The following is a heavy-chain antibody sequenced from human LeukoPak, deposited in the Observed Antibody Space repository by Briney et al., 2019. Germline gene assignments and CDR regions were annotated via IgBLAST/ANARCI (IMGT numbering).Heavy chain of an antibody. D-gene: IGHD3-3*01. CDR1: GYTFTGYY. CDR3: ARTPSYDFWSGYYTGLDAFDI. CDR2: INPNSGGT. Sequence: ASVKVSCKASGYTFTGYYMHWVRQAPGQGLEWMGWINPNSGGTNYAQKFQGWVTMTRDTSISTAYMELSRLRSDDTAVYYCARTPSYDFWSGYYTGLDAFDIWGQGTMVTVSS. V-gene: IGHV1-2*04. J-gene: IGHJ3*02.